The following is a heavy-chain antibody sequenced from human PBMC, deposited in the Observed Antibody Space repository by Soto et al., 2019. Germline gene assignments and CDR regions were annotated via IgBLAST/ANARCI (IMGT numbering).Heavy chain of an antibody. CDR3: ARVDISVDAFYV. J-gene: IGHJ3*01. Sequence: QVKLQESGAGLLKPSQTLSLTCAVSGDSISTGDFYWSWIRQFPGTGLEWIGYIHFSGSTYYNPSVKSRITISVATSKSNFSLKLNAVTAANTAVYYCARVDISVDAFYVWRHGTRVTVSS. CDR2: IHFSGST. V-gene: IGHV4-31*11. CDR1: GDSISTGDFY. D-gene: IGHD2-15*01.